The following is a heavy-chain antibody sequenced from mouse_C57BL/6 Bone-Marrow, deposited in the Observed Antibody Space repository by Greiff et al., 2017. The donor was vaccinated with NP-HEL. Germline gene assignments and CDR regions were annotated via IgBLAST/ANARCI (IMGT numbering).Heavy chain of an antibody. Sequence: EVKLVESGGDLVKPGGSLKLSCAASGFTFSSYGMSWVRQTPDKRLEWVATISSGGSYTYYPDSVKGRFTISRDNAKNTLYLQMSSLKSEDTAMYYCARRGLIDYWGQGTTLTVSS. CDR2: ISSGGSYT. J-gene: IGHJ2*01. V-gene: IGHV5-6*02. D-gene: IGHD3-3*01. CDR3: ARRGLIDY. CDR1: GFTFSSYG.